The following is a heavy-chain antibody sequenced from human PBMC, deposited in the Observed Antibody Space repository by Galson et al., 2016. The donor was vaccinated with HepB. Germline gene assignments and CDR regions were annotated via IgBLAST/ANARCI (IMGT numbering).Heavy chain of an antibody. D-gene: IGHD3-3*01. CDR1: GGSIRSGDYY. V-gene: IGHV4-31*03. Sequence: LTCPVSGGSIRSGDYYWSWIRQHPGKGLEWIGYISYSGSTYYNPSLKSRVTISVDTSKYQFSLKLSSVTSADTAVYYCARVGRLDFWSGFYVPPFYFWGQGTLVTVSS. CDR3: ARVGRLDFWSGFYVPPFYF. J-gene: IGHJ4*02. CDR2: ISYSGST.